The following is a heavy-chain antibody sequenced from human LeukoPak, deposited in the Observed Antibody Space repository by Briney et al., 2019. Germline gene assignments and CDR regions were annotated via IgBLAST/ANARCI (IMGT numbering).Heavy chain of an antibody. CDR2: ISSSGSSI. CDR3: ARENYAGHFDY. CDR1: GFTFKNYN. J-gene: IGHJ4*02. Sequence: PGGSLRLSCAASGFTFKNYNMHWVRQAPGKGLECISYISSSGSSIYSADSVQGRFTVSRDNAKNSLFLQMDSLRAEDTAVYYCARENYAGHFDYWGQGTLVTVSS. D-gene: IGHD3-16*01. V-gene: IGHV3-48*01.